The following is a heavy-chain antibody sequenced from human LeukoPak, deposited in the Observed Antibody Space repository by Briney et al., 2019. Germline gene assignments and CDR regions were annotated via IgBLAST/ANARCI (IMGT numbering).Heavy chain of an antibody. CDR2: INPNSGVT. D-gene: IGHD4-17*01. V-gene: IGHV1-2*02. CDR3: ARDFGRAYGDKFDY. CDR1: GYTFTGYY. Sequence: ASVKVSCKASGYTFTGYYMHWVRQAPGQGLEWMGWINPNSGVTDYAKKFQGSVTMTRDTSISKAYTEVSSLRSAATAVYYCARDFGRAYGDKFDYWGQGTLVTVSS. J-gene: IGHJ4*02.